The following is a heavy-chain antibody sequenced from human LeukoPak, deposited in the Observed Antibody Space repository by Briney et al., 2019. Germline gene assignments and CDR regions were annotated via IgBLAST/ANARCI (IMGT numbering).Heavy chain of an antibody. CDR2: ISSSSSYI. CDR3: ARVRGIVAPDDY. J-gene: IGHJ4*02. D-gene: IGHD2-15*01. CDR1: GFTFSDYY. V-gene: IGHV3-11*06. Sequence: PGGSLRLSCAASGFTFSDYYMSWIRQAPGKGLEWVSSISSSSSYIYYADSVKGRFTISRDNAKNSLYLQMNSLRAEDTAVYYCARVRGIVAPDDYWGQGTLVTVSS.